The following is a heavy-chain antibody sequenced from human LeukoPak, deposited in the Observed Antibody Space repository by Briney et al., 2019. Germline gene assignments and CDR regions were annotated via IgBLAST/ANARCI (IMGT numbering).Heavy chain of an antibody. J-gene: IGHJ4*02. CDR3: ARLARIRLAGKTEYYFDY. Sequence: GASVKVSCKASGYTFTGYYMHWVRQAPGQGLEWMGWINPNSGGTNYAQKFQGRVTMTRDTSISTAYMELSRLRSDDTAVYYCARLARIRLAGKTEYYFDYWGQGTLVTVSS. CDR2: INPNSGGT. CDR1: GYTFTGYY. V-gene: IGHV1-2*02. D-gene: IGHD6-19*01.